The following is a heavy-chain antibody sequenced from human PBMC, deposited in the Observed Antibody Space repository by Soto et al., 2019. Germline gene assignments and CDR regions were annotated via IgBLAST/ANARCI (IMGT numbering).Heavy chain of an antibody. CDR3: VCFILMWSGGSCYVF. CDR1: GGSISSSSYY. J-gene: IGHJ4*02. V-gene: IGHV4-39*07. Sequence: PSETLSLTCTVSGGSISSSSYYWGWIRQHPGKGLEWIGNIYYSGSTYYNPSLKSRVTISVDTSKNQFSLKLSSVTAADTAVYYCVCFILMWSGGSCYVFWGQGIL. D-gene: IGHD2-15*01. CDR2: IYYSGST.